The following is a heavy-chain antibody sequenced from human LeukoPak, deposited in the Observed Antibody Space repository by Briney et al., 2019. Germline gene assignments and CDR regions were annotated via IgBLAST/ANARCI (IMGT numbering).Heavy chain of an antibody. CDR2: ISAYNGNT. J-gene: IGHJ5*02. V-gene: IGHV1-18*01. D-gene: IGHD2-2*01. CDR3: ARDLGDIVVIPTAISLP. Sequence: ASVKVSCKASGYSFTSYGISWVRQAPGQGLEWMGWISAYNGNTKYAQKLQGRVTMTTDTSTSTAYMELRSLRSDDTAVYYCARDLGDIVVIPTAISLPWGQGTLVTVSS. CDR1: GYSFTSYG.